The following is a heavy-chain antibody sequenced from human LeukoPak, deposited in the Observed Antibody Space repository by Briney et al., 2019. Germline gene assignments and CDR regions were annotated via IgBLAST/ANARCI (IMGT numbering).Heavy chain of an antibody. CDR3: AREATWGQWYFDY. Sequence: PGGSLRLSCVASGFTFSNHGMHWVRQAPGKGLDWVSVIAGDGGAKFYADSVKGRFTISRDNSKNMFFLQMNFLTVEDTAIYYCAREATWGQWYFDYWGQGTPVTVSS. CDR1: GFTFSNHG. CDR2: IAGDGGAK. V-gene: IGHV3-30*03. J-gene: IGHJ4*02. D-gene: IGHD6-19*01.